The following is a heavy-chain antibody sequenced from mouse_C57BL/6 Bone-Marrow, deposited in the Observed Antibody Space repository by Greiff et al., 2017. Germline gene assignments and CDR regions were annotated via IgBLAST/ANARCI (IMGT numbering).Heavy chain of an antibody. Sequence: EVMLVESGGDLVKPGGSLKLSCAASGFTFSSYGMSWVRQTPDKRLEWVATISSGGSYTYSPDSVKGRFTISRDNAKNTRYMQMSSLKSEDTAMYYCARRDGYPFAYWGQGTLVTVSA. CDR2: ISSGGSYT. CDR1: GFTFSSYG. CDR3: ARRDGYPFAY. D-gene: IGHD2-3*01. J-gene: IGHJ3*01. V-gene: IGHV5-6*02.